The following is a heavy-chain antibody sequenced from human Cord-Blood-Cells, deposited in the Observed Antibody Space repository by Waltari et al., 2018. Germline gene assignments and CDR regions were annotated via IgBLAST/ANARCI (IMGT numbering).Heavy chain of an antibody. CDR1: GFTFSSYA. V-gene: IGHV3-23*01. Sequence: EVQLLESGGGLVQPGGSLRLSCAASGFTFSSYAMSWVRQAPGKGLEWVSAISGGGGSTYYADSVKGRFTISRDNSKNTLYLQMNSLGAEDTAVYYCAKLAIFGVVHSNWFDPWGQGTLVTVSS. J-gene: IGHJ5*02. CDR2: ISGGGGST. D-gene: IGHD3-3*01. CDR3: AKLAIFGVVHSNWFDP.